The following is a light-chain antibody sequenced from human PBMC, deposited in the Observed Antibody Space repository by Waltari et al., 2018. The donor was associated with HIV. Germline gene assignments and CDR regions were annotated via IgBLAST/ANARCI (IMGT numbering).Light chain of an antibody. CDR1: SLDIGLYDF. CDR3: TSHTLTRILL. CDR2: GAN. V-gene: IGLV2-14*01. J-gene: IGLJ3*02. Sequence: QSALTQPASLSGSPGRSIPISCTGSSLDIGLYDFVSWYKHLQNTAPHLIIYGANRRPPGVTSRVSASKYGDVASLTISGLHTEDEADYYCTSHTLTRILLFGGGTRLTVL.